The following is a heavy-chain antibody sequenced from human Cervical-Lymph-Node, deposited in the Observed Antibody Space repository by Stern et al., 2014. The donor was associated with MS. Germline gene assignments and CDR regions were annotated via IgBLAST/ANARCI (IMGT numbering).Heavy chain of an antibody. J-gene: IGHJ4*02. D-gene: IGHD2-15*01. CDR1: GFTFSSYG. V-gene: IGHV3-33*01. CDR2: IWCDGGNK. CDR3: ARDRHDLEYCSGGSCYLPDY. Sequence: VQLVESGGGVVQPGRSLRLSCAASGFTFSSYGMHWVRQAPGQGLEWGAVIWCDGGNKYYAGSVKCRFTIYSDNSKNTLYLQMNSLRAEDTAVYYCARDRHDLEYCSGGSCYLPDYWGQGTLVTVSS.